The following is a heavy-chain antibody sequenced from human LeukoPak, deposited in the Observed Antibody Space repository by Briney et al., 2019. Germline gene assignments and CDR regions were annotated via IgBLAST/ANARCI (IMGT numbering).Heavy chain of an antibody. CDR2: ITNSGRSV. V-gene: IGHV3-11*04. J-gene: IGHJ4*02. Sequence: PGGSLRLSCAASGFSFSDYYMHWIRQAPGKGLEWISYITNSGRSVHYADSVKGRFFISRDTANNFMFLQMNSLRAEDTAVYYCARDRALSLDFSFDYWGQGTLVTVSS. CDR1: GFSFSDYY. CDR3: ARDRALSLDFSFDY. D-gene: IGHD3-16*02.